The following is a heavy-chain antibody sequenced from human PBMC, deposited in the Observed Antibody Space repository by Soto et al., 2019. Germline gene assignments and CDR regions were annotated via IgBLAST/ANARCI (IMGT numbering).Heavy chain of an antibody. V-gene: IGHV3-7*01. CDR2: IKYDDSEI. J-gene: IGHJ5*02. D-gene: IGHD3-16*01. CDR1: AIHSSSHW. CDR3: AKDYGGWFDP. Sequence: SLRLPCTPSAIHSSSHWRGWLRHSPGKGLEWVANIKYDDSEIYYVDSVKVRFTIYRDNDKNSVYVQMNSLRAEDTAMYYCAKDYGGWFDPWGQGT.